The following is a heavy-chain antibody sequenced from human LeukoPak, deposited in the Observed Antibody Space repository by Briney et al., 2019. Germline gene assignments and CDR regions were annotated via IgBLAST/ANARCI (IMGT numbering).Heavy chain of an antibody. CDR2: INPNSGGT. Sequence: ASVKVSCKASGGTFSSYAISWVRQAPGQGLEWMGWINPNSGGTNYAQKFQGRVTMTRDTSISTAYMELSRLRSDDTAVYYCVVPAALGGDDAFDIWGQGTMVTVSS. D-gene: IGHD2-2*01. V-gene: IGHV1-2*02. CDR1: GGTFSSYA. CDR3: VVPAALGGDDAFDI. J-gene: IGHJ3*02.